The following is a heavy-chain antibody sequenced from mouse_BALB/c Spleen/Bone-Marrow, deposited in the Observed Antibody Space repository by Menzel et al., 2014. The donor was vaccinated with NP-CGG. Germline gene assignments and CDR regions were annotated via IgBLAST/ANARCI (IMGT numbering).Heavy chain of an antibody. CDR2: LWAGGST. CDR1: GFSLTHYG. V-gene: IGHV2-9*02. J-gene: IGHJ4*01. Sequence: VMLVESGPGLVAPSQSLSITCTVSGFSLTHYGVHWVRQPPGKGLEWLGVLWAGGSTNYISAFMSRLSISKDNSKSQVFLKIHSLQTDDTAMYFCARVGDSDYAMDYWGKGTSVTVSS. CDR3: ARVGDSDYAMDY. D-gene: IGHD2-13*01.